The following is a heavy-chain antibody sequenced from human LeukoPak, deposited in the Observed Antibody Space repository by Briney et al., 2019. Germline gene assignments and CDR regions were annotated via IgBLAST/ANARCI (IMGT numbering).Heavy chain of an antibody. CDR3: SVWFGELSH. Sequence: GASVKVSCKTSGYTFTDYNIHWVRQAPGQGLEGMGWISPNSGGTNYAQRFQGMVTMTRDTSISTAYMDLSSLKSDDTATDYCSVWFGELSHWGQGTLVTVSS. CDR1: GYTFTDYN. V-gene: IGHV1-2*02. D-gene: IGHD3-10*01. CDR2: ISPNSGGT. J-gene: IGHJ4*02.